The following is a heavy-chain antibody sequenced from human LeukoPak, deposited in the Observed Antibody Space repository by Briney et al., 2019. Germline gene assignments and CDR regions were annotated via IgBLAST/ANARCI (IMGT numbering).Heavy chain of an antibody. D-gene: IGHD3-10*01. Sequence: GGSLRLSCAASGFTFSSYEMNWVRQAPGKGLEWVSAISGSGGSTYYADSVKGRFTISRDNSKNTLYLQMNSLRAEDTAVYYCAKTRGVRGVILYFDYWGQGTLVTVSS. J-gene: IGHJ4*02. CDR2: ISGSGGST. CDR1: GFTFSSYE. V-gene: IGHV3-23*01. CDR3: AKTRGVRGVILYFDY.